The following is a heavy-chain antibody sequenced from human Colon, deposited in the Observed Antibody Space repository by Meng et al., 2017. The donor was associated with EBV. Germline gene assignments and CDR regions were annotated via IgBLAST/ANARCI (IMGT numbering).Heavy chain of an antibody. Sequence: LPVPAPALVKPSESRALTRAVSGGSISSVYWWTWVRQSPGKGLEWIGEIYHSGSTNYNPSLKSRVTISVDKSKNQFSLKLTSVTAADTAVYYCARGGYYSFDYWGQRTLVTVSS. CDR2: IYHSGST. CDR1: GGSISSVYW. V-gene: IGHV4-4*02. D-gene: IGHD5-18*01. CDR3: ARGGYYSFDY. J-gene: IGHJ4*02.